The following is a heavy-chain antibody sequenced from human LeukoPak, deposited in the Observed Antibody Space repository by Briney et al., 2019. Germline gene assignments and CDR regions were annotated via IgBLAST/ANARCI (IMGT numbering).Heavy chain of an antibody. J-gene: IGHJ4*02. V-gene: IGHV4-4*07. CDR3: ARGGISTSLDY. CDR1: GGSISSYY. Sequence: SETLSLTCTVSGGSISSYYWSWIRQPAGEGLEWIGRIYSSGSTNYNPSLKSRVTMSGDTSKNQISLKLSSVTAADTAVYYCARGGISTSLDYWGQGTLVTVSS. CDR2: IYSSGST. D-gene: IGHD2-2*01.